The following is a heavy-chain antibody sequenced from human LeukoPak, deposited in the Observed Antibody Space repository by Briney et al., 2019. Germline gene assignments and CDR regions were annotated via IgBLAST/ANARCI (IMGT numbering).Heavy chain of an antibody. CDR2: IYYSGST. V-gene: IGHV4-39*01. D-gene: IGHD3-10*01. Sequence: NPSETLSLTCTVSGGSISSSSYYWGWIRQPPGKGLEWIGSIYYSGSTYYNPSLKSRVTISVDTSKNQFSLKLSSVTAADTAVYYCARHDYYGSVNWFDPWGQGTLVTVSS. CDR3: ARHDYYGSVNWFDP. J-gene: IGHJ5*02. CDR1: GGSISSSSYY.